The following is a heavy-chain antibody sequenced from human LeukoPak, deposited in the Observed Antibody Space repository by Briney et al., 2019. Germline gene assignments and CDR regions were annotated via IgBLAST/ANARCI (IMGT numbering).Heavy chain of an antibody. CDR3: AHSLIVATIGINYFDY. V-gene: IGHV2-5*02. CDR1: GFSLSTSGVG. J-gene: IGHJ4*02. CDR2: IYWDDDK. D-gene: IGHD5-12*01. Sequence: ESGPTLVNPTQTLTLTCTFSGFSLSTSGVGVGWIRQPPGKALEWLALIYWDDDKRYSPSLKSRLTITKGTSKNQVVLTMTNMDPVDTATYYCAHSLIVATIGINYFDYWGQGTLVTVSS.